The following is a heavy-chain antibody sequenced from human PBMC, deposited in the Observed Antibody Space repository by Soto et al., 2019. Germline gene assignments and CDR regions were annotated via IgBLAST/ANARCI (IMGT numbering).Heavy chain of an antibody. CDR3: AISQLGYDAFDI. D-gene: IGHD6-6*01. J-gene: IGHJ3*02. CDR1: GFTFSSYS. V-gene: IGHV3-21*01. CDR2: ISSSSSYI. Sequence: PGGSLRLSCAASGFTFSSYSMNWVRQAPGKGLEWVSSISSSSSYIYYADSVKGRFTISRDNAKNSLYLQMNSLRAEDTAVYYCAISQLGYDAFDIWGQGTMVTVSS.